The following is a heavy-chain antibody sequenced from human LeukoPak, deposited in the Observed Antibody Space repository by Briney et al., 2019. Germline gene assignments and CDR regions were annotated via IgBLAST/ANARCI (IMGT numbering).Heavy chain of an antibody. CDR3: ARLASWIPPSWFDP. J-gene: IGHJ5*02. Sequence: KPSETLSLTCSVSGGSISSSSYYWGWIRQPPGKGLEWIGSIYYSGSTYYNPSLKSRVSISVDTSKNQLSLKLSSVTATDTAVYYCARLASWIPPSWFDPWGQGTLVTVSS. CDR2: IYYSGST. CDR1: GGSISSSSYY. D-gene: IGHD2-2*01. V-gene: IGHV4-39*07.